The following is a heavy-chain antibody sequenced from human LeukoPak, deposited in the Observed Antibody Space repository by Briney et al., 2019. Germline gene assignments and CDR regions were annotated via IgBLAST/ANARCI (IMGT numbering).Heavy chain of an antibody. D-gene: IGHD4-17*01. V-gene: IGHV1-46*01. CDR3: ARYGHSPFFDY. J-gene: IGHJ4*02. Sequence: ASVKVSYKASGYTFTSYYIHWVRQAPGQGLEWMGLINPSGGSTNYAQKFQGRVIMTRDMSTSTVYMELSSLRSEDTAVYFCARYGHSPFFDYWGQGTLVIVSS. CDR2: INPSGGST. CDR1: GYTFTSYY.